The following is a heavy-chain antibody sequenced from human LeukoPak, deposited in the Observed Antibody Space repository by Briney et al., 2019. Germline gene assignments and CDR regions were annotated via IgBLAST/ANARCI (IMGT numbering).Heavy chain of an antibody. Sequence: SETLSLTCTVSGGSISSSSYYWGWIRQPPGKGLEWIGSIYYSGSTYYNPSLKSRVTISVDTSKNQFSLKLSSVTAADTAVYYCARDSAASKITMIVVVNAFDIWGQGTMVTVSS. CDR1: GGSISSSSYY. CDR2: IYYSGST. V-gene: IGHV4-39*07. CDR3: ARDSAASKITMIVVVNAFDI. D-gene: IGHD3-22*01. J-gene: IGHJ3*02.